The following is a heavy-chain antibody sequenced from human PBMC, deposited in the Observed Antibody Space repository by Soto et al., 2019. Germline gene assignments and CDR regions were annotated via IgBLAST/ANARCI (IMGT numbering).Heavy chain of an antibody. J-gene: IGHJ6*02. CDR1: GGTFSSYA. V-gene: IGHV1-69*01. CDR3: ASTVGAAAAKRNYGMDV. CDR2: IIPIFGTA. Sequence: ASSVKVSFMASGGTFSSYAISWLRQAPGEGREGMGGIIPIFGTANYAQKFQGRATITADQSTSTAYMELSSLTSEDTAVYYCASTVGAAAAKRNYGMDVWGQGTTVTVSS. D-gene: IGHD6-13*01.